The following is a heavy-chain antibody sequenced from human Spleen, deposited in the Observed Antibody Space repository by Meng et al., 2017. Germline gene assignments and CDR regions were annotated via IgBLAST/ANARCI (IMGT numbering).Heavy chain of an antibody. J-gene: IGHJ4*02. D-gene: IGHD4-11*01. CDR1: GGSFSDYY. V-gene: IGHV4-34*01. CDR3: ARGPTTMAHDFNY. Sequence: VQLQQGGAGLLKPSETLSLPCVVSGGSFSDYYWSWSRQAPGKGLEWIGEINHSGSTNYNPSLESRATISVDTSQNNLSLKLSSVTAADSAVYYCARGPTTMAHDFNYWGQGTLVTVSS. CDR2: INHSGST.